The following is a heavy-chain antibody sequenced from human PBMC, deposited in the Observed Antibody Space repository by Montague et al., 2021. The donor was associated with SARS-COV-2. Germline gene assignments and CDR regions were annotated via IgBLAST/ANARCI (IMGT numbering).Heavy chain of an antibody. Sequence: SETLSLTCTVSGGSMSDYYWTWIRQPPGKGPEWIGYFSRSGGSNYSPSLRGRVTISLVTSRSQFSLQLSSVTAADTAFYYCARLTQLGYCSSASCSLALYFDYWGQGFLVSVSS. CDR1: GGSMSDYY. D-gene: IGHD2-15*01. J-gene: IGHJ4*02. CDR3: ARLTQLGYCSSASCSLALYFDY. V-gene: IGHV4-59*01. CDR2: FSRSGGS.